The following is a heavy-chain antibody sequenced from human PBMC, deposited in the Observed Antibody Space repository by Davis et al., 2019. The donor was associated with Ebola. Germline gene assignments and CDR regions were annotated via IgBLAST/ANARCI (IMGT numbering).Heavy chain of an antibody. CDR2: IWYDGSNK. D-gene: IGHD6-19*01. CDR1: GFTFSSYG. Sequence: GESLKISCAASGFTFSSYGMHWVRQAPGKGLEWVAVIWYDGSNKYYADSVKGRFTISRDNSKNTLYLQMNSLRAEDTAVYYCAKEAGSSGWFLLVWGQGTLVTVSS. V-gene: IGHV3-33*06. J-gene: IGHJ4*02. CDR3: AKEAGSSGWFLLV.